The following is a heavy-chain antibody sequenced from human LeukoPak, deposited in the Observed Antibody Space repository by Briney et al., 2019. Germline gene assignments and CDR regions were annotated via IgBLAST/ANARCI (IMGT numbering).Heavy chain of an antibody. J-gene: IGHJ4*02. CDR2: IYYSGST. CDR3: ARWKATRFDY. D-gene: IGHD1-26*01. CDR1: GGSISGSSYY. Sequence: SETLSFTCTVSGGSISGSSYYWGWIRQPPGKGLEWIGSIYYSGSTYYKPSLKSRVTISVDKSKNQFSLKLSSVTAADTAVYYCARWKATRFDYWGQGTLVTVSS. V-gene: IGHV4-39*07.